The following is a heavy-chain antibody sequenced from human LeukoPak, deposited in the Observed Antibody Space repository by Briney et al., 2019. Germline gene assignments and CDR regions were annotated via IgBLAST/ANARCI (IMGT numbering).Heavy chain of an antibody. CDR3: ASLRGYSYGYFDY. D-gene: IGHD5-18*01. J-gene: IGHJ4*02. CDR1: GGSISSGGYS. Sequence: SQTLSLTCAVSGGSISSGGYSWSWIRQPPGKGLEWIGYIYHSGSTYHNPSLKSRVTISVDRSKNQFSLKLNSVTAADTAVYYCASLRGYSYGYFDYWGQGTLVTVSS. CDR2: IYHSGST. V-gene: IGHV4-30-2*01.